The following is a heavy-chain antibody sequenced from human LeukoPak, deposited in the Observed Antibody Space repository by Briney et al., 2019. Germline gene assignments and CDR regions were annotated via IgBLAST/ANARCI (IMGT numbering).Heavy chain of an antibody. D-gene: IGHD3-10*01. CDR1: GGSISSYY. CDR3: ASVQHGSGSYPYGSFDY. CDR2: IYTSGST. J-gene: IGHJ4*02. V-gene: IGHV4-4*07. Sequence: PSETLSLTCTVSGGSISSYYWSWIRQPAGKGLEWIGRIYTSGSTNYNPSLKSRVTMSVDTSKNQFSLKLSSVTAADTAVYYCASVQHGSGSYPYGSFDYWGQGTLVTVSS.